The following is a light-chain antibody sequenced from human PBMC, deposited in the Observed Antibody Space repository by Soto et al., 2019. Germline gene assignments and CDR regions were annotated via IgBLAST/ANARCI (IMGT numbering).Light chain of an antibody. V-gene: IGLV2-23*02. Sequence: QSVLTQPASVSGSPGQSITISCTGTSSDVGSYNLVSWYQQHPGKAPKLMIYEVSKRPSGVSNRFSGSKSGNTASLTISGLQAEDEADYYCCSYAGSSTLPYVFGTGTKVTVL. CDR2: EVS. CDR1: SSDVGSYNL. CDR3: CSYAGSSTLPYV. J-gene: IGLJ1*01.